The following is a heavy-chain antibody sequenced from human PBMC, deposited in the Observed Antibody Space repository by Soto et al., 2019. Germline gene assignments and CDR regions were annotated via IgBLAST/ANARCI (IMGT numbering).Heavy chain of an antibody. CDR2: INHNSGGT. Sequence: QVQLVQSGAEVKKPGASVKVSCKASGYTFTGYYMHWVRQAPGQGLEWMGWINHNSGGTNYAQKFQGWVTMTRDTSISTAYMELSRLRSDVTAVYYCATGHSIGWLTLPHWGQGTLVTVSS. J-gene: IGHJ4*02. CDR1: GYTFTGYY. D-gene: IGHD6-19*01. V-gene: IGHV1-2*04. CDR3: ATGHSIGWLTLPH.